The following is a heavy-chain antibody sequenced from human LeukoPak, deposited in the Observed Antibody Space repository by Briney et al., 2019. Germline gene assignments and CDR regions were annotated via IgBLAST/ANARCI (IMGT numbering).Heavy chain of an antibody. J-gene: IGHJ5*02. CDR2: TDRNTGNP. V-gene: IGHV7-4-1*02. CDR1: GYTFRNYA. CDR3: VRDVGNYDSRGYYLGWFDP. Sequence: ASVKVSCKASGYTFRNYAINWLRQAPGQGLEWMGWTDRNTGNPTYAQGFTGRFVFSLDTSVTTAYLQISSLKAEDTAVYYCVRDVGNYDSRGYYLGWFDPWGQGTLVTVFS. D-gene: IGHD3-22*01.